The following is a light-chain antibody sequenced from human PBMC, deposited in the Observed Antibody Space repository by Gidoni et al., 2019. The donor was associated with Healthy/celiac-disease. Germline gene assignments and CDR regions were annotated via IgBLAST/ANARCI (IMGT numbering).Light chain of an antibody. J-gene: IGKJ4*01. V-gene: IGKV4-1*01. CDR3: QQYYSTLLT. CDR1: QSVLYSSNNKNY. Sequence: DLVMSQSTDSLAVSLGERATINCKSSQSVLYSSNNKNYLAWYQQKPGQPPKLLIYWASTRESGVPDRFSGSGSGTDFTLTISSLQAEDVAVYYCQQYYSTLLTFGGGTKVEIK. CDR2: WAS.